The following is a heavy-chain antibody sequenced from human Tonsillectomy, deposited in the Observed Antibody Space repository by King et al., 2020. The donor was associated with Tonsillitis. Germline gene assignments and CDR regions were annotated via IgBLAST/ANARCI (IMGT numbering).Heavy chain of an antibody. J-gene: IGHJ6*03. CDR1: GGSISSYY. CDR2: IYYSGST. D-gene: IGHD3-10*01. V-gene: IGHV4-59*01. Sequence: VQLQESGPGLVKPSETLSLTCTVSGGSISSYYWSWIRQPPGKGLEWIGYIYYSGSTNYNPSLKSRVTISVDTSKNQFSLKLSSVTAADTAVYYCARDYLDIRGVISFYYMDVWGKGTTVTVSS. CDR3: ARDYLDIRGVISFYYMDV.